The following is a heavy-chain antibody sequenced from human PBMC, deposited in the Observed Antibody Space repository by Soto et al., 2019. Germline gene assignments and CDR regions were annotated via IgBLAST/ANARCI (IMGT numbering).Heavy chain of an antibody. CDR3: ARTQGDSTSWPYYYYYGMDV. J-gene: IGHJ6*02. V-gene: IGHV1-18*04. D-gene: IGHD2-2*01. Sequence: QVQLVQSGAEVKKPGASVKVSCKASGYTFTSYGISWVRQAPGQGLEWMGWISAYNGNTNYAEKRQGRVTMTTDTSTSTAYMELRSLRSDDTAVYYCARTQGDSTSWPYYYYYGMDVWGQGTTVTVSS. CDR1: GYTFTSYG. CDR2: ISAYNGNT.